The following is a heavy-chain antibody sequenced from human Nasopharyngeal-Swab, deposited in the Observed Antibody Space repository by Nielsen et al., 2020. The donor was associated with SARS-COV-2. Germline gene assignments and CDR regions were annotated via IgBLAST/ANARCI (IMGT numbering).Heavy chain of an antibody. CDR1: GFTFSSYA. D-gene: IGHD3-10*01. J-gene: IGHJ6*02. CDR2: IAYDGSNK. Sequence: GESLKISFAASGFTFSSYAMNWVRQAPGKGLEWVAVIAYDGSNKYYADSVKGRFTISRDNSKNTLYLQMNSLRAEDTAVYYCARAFGGGYYYGMDVWGQGTTVTVSS. CDR3: ARAFGGGYYYGMDV. V-gene: IGHV3-30*04.